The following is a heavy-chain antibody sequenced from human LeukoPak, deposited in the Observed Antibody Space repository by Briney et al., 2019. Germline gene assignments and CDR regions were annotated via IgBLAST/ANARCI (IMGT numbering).Heavy chain of an antibody. J-gene: IGHJ5*02. Sequence: PETLSLTCSVSGYSFSSDSFWGWIRQPPGKGLEWVGTIHEGGRTFYNPSLKSRVTISIDTSKNQFSLEVNSVTAADTAVYYCARAARPTNNWFDPWGQGTLVTVSS. CDR2: IHEGGRT. D-gene: IGHD6-6*01. CDR3: ARAARPTNNWFDP. V-gene: IGHV4-38-2*02. CDR1: GYSFSSDSF.